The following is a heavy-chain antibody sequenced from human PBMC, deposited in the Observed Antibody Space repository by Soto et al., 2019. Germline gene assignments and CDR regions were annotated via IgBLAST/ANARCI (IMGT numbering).Heavy chain of an antibody. Sequence: GESLKISCKASGYTFSNDWIAWVRQMPGKGLERMGIIYPGDSDTRYSPSFQGQVTFSADTSISTAFLQWGRLRASDTAMYYCARLHGRDWSNAVDYWGQGTRVTVSS. D-gene: IGHD3-9*01. J-gene: IGHJ4*02. V-gene: IGHV5-51*01. CDR3: ARLHGRDWSNAVDY. CDR2: IYPGDSDT. CDR1: GYTFSNDW.